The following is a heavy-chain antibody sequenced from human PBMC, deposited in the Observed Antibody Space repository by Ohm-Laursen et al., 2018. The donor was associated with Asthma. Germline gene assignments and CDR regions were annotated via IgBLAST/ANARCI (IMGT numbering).Heavy chain of an antibody. D-gene: IGHD3-3*01. J-gene: IGHJ6*02. CDR1: GGSISSYY. CDR3: ARGERAVTIFGVGYYYYGMDV. CDR2: INHSGST. Sequence: SETLSLTCTVSGGSISSYYWSWIRQPPGKGLEWIGEINHSGSTNYNPSLKSRVTISVDTSKNQFSLKLSSVTAADTAVYYCARGERAVTIFGVGYYYYGMDVWGQGTTVTVSS. V-gene: IGHV4-34*01.